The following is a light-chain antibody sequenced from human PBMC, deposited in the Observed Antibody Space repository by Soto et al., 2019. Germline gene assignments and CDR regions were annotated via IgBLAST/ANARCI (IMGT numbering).Light chain of an antibody. CDR3: QQSFNTPYT. V-gene: IGKV1-39*01. CDR1: QTISTY. CDR2: AAS. J-gene: IGKJ2*01. Sequence: DIQMTQSPSSLSASVGDRVTITCRASQTISTYLNWYQQKPGRAPKVLISAASSLQSEVPSRFSGSGSGTDFTLTISSLQLEDFATYYCQQSFNTPYTFGQGTKLEIK.